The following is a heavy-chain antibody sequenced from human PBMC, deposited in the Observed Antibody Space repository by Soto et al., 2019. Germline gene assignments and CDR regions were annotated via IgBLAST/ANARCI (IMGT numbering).Heavy chain of an antibody. J-gene: IGHJ6*02. D-gene: IGHD6-6*01. CDR3: ASPSGTLAARGYYYYYGMDV. Sequence: SVKVSCKASGGTFSSYAISWVRQAPGQGLEWMGGIIPIFGTANYAQKFQGRVTITADESTSTAYMELSSLRPEDTAVYYCASPSGTLAARGYYYYYGMDVWGQGTTVTVSS. V-gene: IGHV1-69*13. CDR2: IIPIFGTA. CDR1: GGTFSSYA.